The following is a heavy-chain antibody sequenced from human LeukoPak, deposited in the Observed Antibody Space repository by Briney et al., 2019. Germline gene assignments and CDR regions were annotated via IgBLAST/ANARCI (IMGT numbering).Heavy chain of an antibody. CDR1: GFTVSSNY. D-gene: IGHD2-2*01. Sequence: GGSLRLSCAASGFTVSSNYMSWVRQAPGKGLEWVSIIYRGGNTYYADSVKGRFTISRDNSNNPLYFQMNSLRAEDTAVYYCARQYCSSTSCNGAFDIWGQGTMVTVSS. CDR3: ARQYCSSTSCNGAFDI. CDR2: IYRGGNT. J-gene: IGHJ3*02. V-gene: IGHV3-53*01.